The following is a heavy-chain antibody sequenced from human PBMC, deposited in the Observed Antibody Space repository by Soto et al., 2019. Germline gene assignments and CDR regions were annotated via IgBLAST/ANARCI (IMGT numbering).Heavy chain of an antibody. CDR3: VKDTYILVGATHLDS. J-gene: IGHJ4*02. V-gene: IGHV3-9*01. CDR1: GFTFDDYA. D-gene: IGHD1-26*01. CDR2: ISWNSDMI. Sequence: PGGSLRLSSAASGFTFDDYAMHWVRQGPGKGLEWVSGISWNSDMITYADSVKGRFTVSRDNAKNSLDLEMNSLRVEDTALYYCVKDTYILVGATHLDSWGQGTLVTVSS.